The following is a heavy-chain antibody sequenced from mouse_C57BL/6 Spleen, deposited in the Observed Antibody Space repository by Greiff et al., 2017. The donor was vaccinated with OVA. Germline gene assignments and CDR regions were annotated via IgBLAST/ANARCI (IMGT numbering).Heavy chain of an antibody. CDR1: GFSLTSYG. Sequence: VKLMESGPGLVQPSQSLSITCTVSGFSLTSYGVHWVRQSPGKGLEWLGVIWSGGSTDYNAAVISRLSISKDNSKSQVFFKMTSLQADDTAIYYCARGGGSSPFAYWGQGTLVTVSA. J-gene: IGHJ3*01. V-gene: IGHV2-2*01. CDR2: IWSGGST. D-gene: IGHD1-1*01. CDR3: ARGGGSSPFAY.